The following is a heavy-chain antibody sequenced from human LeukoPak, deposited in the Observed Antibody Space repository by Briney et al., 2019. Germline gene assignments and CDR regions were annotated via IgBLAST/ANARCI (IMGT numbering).Heavy chain of an antibody. V-gene: IGHV1-3*03. Sequence: ASVKVSCKASGYTFTNYAIHWVRQAPGQRLEWMVWINAGNGNTKYSQEFQDRVTITRDTSASTVYMELSSLRSEDLAVYYCARGGVLRYFDWSKVPQQAHMDVWGKGTTVTISS. J-gene: IGHJ6*03. CDR2: INAGNGNT. CDR1: GYTFTNYA. CDR3: ARGGVLRYFDWSKVPQQAHMDV. D-gene: IGHD3-9*01.